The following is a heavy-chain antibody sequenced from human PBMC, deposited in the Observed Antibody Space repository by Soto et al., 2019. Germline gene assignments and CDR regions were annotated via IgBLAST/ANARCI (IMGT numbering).Heavy chain of an antibody. CDR1: GNSIASGAYY. D-gene: IGHD2-2*01. J-gene: IGHJ3*02. Sequence: SETLSLTCTVSGNSIASGAYYWSWIGQHPGKGLEWIGYISYSGTTYYNPSLKSRFTISVDTSKNQFSLILTAVNAADTAVYYCARVGRSTPTLGAFDIWGPAKKVTV. V-gene: IGHV4-31*03. CDR3: ARVGRSTPTLGAFDI. CDR2: ISYSGTT.